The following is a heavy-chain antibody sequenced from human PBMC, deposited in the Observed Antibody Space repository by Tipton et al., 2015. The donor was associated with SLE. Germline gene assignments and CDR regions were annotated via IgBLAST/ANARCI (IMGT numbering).Heavy chain of an antibody. Sequence: TLSLTCAVSGYSISSGYYWGWIRQPPGKGLEWIGSIYYSGNTYYNPSLKSRVTISVDTSKNQFSLKLSSVTAADTAVYYCARRNYDSSGYGYFDYWGQGTLVTVSS. CDR2: IYYSGNT. J-gene: IGHJ4*02. CDR3: ARRNYDSSGYGYFDY. D-gene: IGHD3-22*01. CDR1: GYSISSGYY. V-gene: IGHV4-38-2*01.